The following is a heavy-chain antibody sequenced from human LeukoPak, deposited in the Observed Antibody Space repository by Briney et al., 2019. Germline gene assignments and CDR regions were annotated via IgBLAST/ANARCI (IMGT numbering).Heavy chain of an antibody. V-gene: IGHV3-23*01. D-gene: IGHD3-22*01. CDR3: AKDDSSGYFRDAFDI. Sequence: GGSLRLSCAASGFTFSSYAMSWVRQAPGKGLEWVSAISGSGGSTYYADSVKGRFTISRDNSKNTLYLQMNSLRAEDTALYYCAKDDSSGYFRDAFDIWGQGTMVTVSS. J-gene: IGHJ3*02. CDR1: GFTFSSYA. CDR2: ISGSGGST.